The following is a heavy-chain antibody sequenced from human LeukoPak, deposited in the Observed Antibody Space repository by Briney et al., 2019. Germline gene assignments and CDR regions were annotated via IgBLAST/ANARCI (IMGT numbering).Heavy chain of an antibody. CDR2: LKSDGSSA. CDR1: GFTFSSCW. V-gene: IGHV3-74*01. J-gene: IGHJ5*01. CDR3: AQSAWFDP. Sequence: GESLRLSCATSGFTFSSCWMSWLRQAPGKGLVWVARLKSDGSSASYAESVKGRFTISRDNARSTLYLQMNSLRVDDTAVYYCAQSAWFDPWGRGILVTVSS.